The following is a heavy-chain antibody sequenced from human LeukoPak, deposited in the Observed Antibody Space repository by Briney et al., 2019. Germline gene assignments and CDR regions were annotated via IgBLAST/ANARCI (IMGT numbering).Heavy chain of an antibody. J-gene: IGHJ4*02. CDR1: GGTFNNSA. Sequence: SVKVSCKTSGGTFNNSAISWVRQAPGQGLEWLGGIMPLFGTAGYAQKFQGRVTITKDESTRTVYLELTSLTSDDTAVYYCARGKRPFDYWGQGTLVTVSS. CDR3: ARGKRPFDY. V-gene: IGHV1-69*05. CDR2: IMPLFGTA.